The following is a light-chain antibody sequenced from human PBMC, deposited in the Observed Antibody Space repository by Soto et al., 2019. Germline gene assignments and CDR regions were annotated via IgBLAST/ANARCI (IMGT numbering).Light chain of an antibody. J-gene: IGLJ3*02. V-gene: IGLV2-14*01. CDR2: EVS. Sequence: QSALTQPASVSGSPGQSITISCTGTSSDVGGHNYVSWYQHHPGKAPKLMIYEVSHRPSGVSNRFSGSKSGNTASLTISGLQAEDEADYYCSSYTSSSTWVFGGGTKLTVL. CDR3: SSYTSSSTWV. CDR1: SSDVGGHNY.